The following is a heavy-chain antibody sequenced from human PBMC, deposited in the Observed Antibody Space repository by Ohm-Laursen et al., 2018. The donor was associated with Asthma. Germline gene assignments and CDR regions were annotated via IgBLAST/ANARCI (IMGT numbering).Heavy chain of an antibody. D-gene: IGHD1-1*01. V-gene: IGHV4-59*01. Sequence: PPGTLSLTCTVSGGSISSYYWSWIRQPPGKGLEWIGYIYYSGSTNYNPSLKSRVTISVDTSKNQFSLKLSSVTAADTAVYYCARYGELADFDYWGQGTLVTVSS. CDR2: IYYSGST. CDR1: GGSISSYY. CDR3: ARYGELADFDY. J-gene: IGHJ4*02.